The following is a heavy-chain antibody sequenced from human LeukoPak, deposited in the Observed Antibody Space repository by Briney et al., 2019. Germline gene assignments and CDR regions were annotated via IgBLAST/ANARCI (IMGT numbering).Heavy chain of an antibody. CDR2: ISSSGSYI. V-gene: IGHV3-11*06. J-gene: IGHJ4*02. Sequence: SGGSLRLSCAASGFIFSDHYMTWMRQAPGKGLEWISYISSSGSYINYAGSVKGRFIISRDNAKNSLYLQMNSLTADDTAVYYCAKRQSSGCFDFWGQGTLVTVSS. CDR1: GFIFSDHY. D-gene: IGHD6-19*01. CDR3: AKRQSSGCFDF.